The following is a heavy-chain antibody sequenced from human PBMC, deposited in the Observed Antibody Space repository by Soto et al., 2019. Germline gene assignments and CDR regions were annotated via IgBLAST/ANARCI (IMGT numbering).Heavy chain of an antibody. D-gene: IGHD2-15*01. CDR3: ARTPRAQMIVLEAATRFDY. V-gene: IGHV1-18*04. J-gene: IGHJ4*02. Sequence: QVQLVQSGAEVKRPGASVKVSCKASGYTFTTYGFNWVRQAPGQGLEWMGWISPYNGDTNYAQNFQGRVTLTTDTSTSTDYMELRSLTSDDTAIYYCARTPRAQMIVLEAATRFDYWGQGTLVTVSS. CDR1: GYTFTTYG. CDR2: ISPYNGDT.